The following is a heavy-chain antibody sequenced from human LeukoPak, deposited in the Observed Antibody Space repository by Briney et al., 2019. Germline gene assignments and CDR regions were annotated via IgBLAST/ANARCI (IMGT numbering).Heavy chain of an antibody. Sequence: GGSLRLSCATSGFTFNNYNMNWVRQAPGRALEWVSSITSSGTYIFYADSVKGRFTISRDNAKNSLYLQMSSLGPEDTAVYYCARDPYSGNYGNYYYYYMDVWGKGTTVTISS. CDR1: GFTFNNYN. CDR3: ARDPYSGNYGNYYYYYMDV. CDR2: ITSSGTYI. V-gene: IGHV3-21*01. J-gene: IGHJ6*03. D-gene: IGHD1-26*01.